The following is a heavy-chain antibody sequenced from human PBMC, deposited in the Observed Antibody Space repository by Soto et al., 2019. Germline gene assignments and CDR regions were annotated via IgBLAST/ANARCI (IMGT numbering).Heavy chain of an antibody. V-gene: IGHV3-74*01. CDR1: GFTFGDYW. Sequence: GGSLRLSCAASGFTFGDYWMHWVRQAPGKGLEWVSRMNSDGSSTNYADSVKGRFTVSRDNAKNTLYLQMNSLRAEDTAVYYCATAEVDYWGPGTLVTVSS. J-gene: IGHJ4*02. CDR2: MNSDGSST. CDR3: ATAEVDY.